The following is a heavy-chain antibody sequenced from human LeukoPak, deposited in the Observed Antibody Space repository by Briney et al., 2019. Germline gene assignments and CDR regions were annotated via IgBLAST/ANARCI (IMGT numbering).Heavy chain of an antibody. V-gene: IGHV4-34*01. CDR2: INHSGST. CDR1: GGSFSGYY. Sequence: SETLSLTCAVYGGSFSGYYWSWIRQPPGKGLEWIGEINHSGSTNYNPSLKSRVTISVDTSKNQFSLKLSSVTAADTAVYYCARTPLFDYWGQGTLVTVSS. J-gene: IGHJ4*02. CDR3: ARTPLFDY.